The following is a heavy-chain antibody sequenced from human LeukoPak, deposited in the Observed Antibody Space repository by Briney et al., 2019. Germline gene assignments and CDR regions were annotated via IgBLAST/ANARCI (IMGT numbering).Heavy chain of an antibody. CDR3: ARHYSSSWPTNYYYGMDV. CDR2: IYYSGST. D-gene: IGHD6-13*01. V-gene: IGHV4-39*01. J-gene: IGHJ6*02. CDR1: GGSISSSSYY. Sequence: SETLSLTCTVSGGSISSSSYYWGWIRQPPGKGLEWIGSIYYSGSTYYNPSLTSRVTISVDTSKNHFPLKLTSVTAADTAVYYCARHYSSSWPTNYYYGMDVWGQGTTVTVSS.